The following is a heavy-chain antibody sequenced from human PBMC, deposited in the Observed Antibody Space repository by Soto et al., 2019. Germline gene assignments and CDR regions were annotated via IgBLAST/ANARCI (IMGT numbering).Heavy chain of an antibody. J-gene: IGHJ5*02. CDR3: ARVLFANVVVVAATFIGFDP. Sequence: GASVKVSCKASGYTFTSYGISWVRQAPGQGLEWMGWISAYNGNTNYAQKLQGRVTMTTDTSTSTAYMELRSLRSDDTAVYYCARVLFANVVVVAATFIGFDPWGQGTLVTVSS. V-gene: IGHV1-18*01. D-gene: IGHD2-15*01. CDR1: GYTFTSYG. CDR2: ISAYNGNT.